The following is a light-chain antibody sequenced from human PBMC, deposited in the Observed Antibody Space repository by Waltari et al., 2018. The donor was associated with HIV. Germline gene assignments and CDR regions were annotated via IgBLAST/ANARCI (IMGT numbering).Light chain of an antibody. CDR2: EDS. CDR3: YSTDSSGNHRV. V-gene: IGLV3-10*01. J-gene: IGLJ3*02. CDR1: TLPKKY. Sequence: SYELTQPPSVSVSPGQTARITCSGDTLPKKYAYWYQQQSGQAPVLVIYEDSKRPAGIPESCSGSMSGTMATLTISGAQVEDEADYYCYSTDSSGNHRVFGGGTKLTVL.